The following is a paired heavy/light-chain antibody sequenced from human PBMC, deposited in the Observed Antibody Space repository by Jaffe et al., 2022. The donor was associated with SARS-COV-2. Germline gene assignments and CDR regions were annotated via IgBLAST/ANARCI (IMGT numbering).Heavy chain of an antibody. CDR1: GFSFSSYG. D-gene: IGHD2-2*01. Sequence: EVQLLESGGGLVQPGGSLKLSCAASGFSFSSYGVNWVRQAPGKGPEWVSSISGSGGNPKYVDSVKGRFIISRDNSRKTLYLQMNSLRVEDTAVYFCHVGVVPVAADVLDIWGQGTRVTVSS. J-gene: IGHJ3*02. CDR2: ISGSGGNP. V-gene: IGHV3-23*01. CDR3: HVGVVPVAADVLDI.
Light chain of an antibody. CDR1: QNINNF. CDR2: GAS. J-gene: IGKJ1*01. V-gene: IGKV1-39*01. Sequence: DIQMTQSPSSLSASVGDRVTITCRASQNINNFLNWYQQSPGQAPKLLIYGASSLKRGVPSRFSGSRSGTDFTLTITSLQPEDFATYFCQQTYSTPPAFGQGTKLEIE. CDR3: QQTYSTPPA.